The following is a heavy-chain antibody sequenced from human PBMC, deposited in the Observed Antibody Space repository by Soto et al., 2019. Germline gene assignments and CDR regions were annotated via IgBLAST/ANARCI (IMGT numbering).Heavy chain of an antibody. J-gene: IGHJ4*02. D-gene: IGHD2-2*01. CDR3: ARPDIVLVPAALHY. Sequence: QVQLVQSGAELKKPGSSVKVSCTASGCTFSSYAISWVRQAPGQGLEWMGGISPIFGTANYAQKFQGRVTITADESTSTAYMELSSLRAEDTAVYYCARPDIVLVPAALHYWGQGTLVTVSS. V-gene: IGHV1-69*12. CDR1: GCTFSSYA. CDR2: ISPIFGTA.